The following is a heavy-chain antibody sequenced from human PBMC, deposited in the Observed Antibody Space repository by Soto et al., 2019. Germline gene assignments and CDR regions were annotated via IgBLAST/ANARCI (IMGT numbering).Heavy chain of an antibody. D-gene: IGHD2-21*02. Sequence: SETLSLTCTVSGGSISSGDYYWSWIRQPPGKGLEWIGYIYYSGSTYYNPSLKSRVTISVDTSKNQFSLKLSSVTAADTAVYYCARVRHCGGDCYYKFDYWGQGTLVTVSS. V-gene: IGHV4-30-4*01. CDR3: ARVRHCGGDCYYKFDY. CDR1: GGSISSGDYY. J-gene: IGHJ4*02. CDR2: IYYSGST.